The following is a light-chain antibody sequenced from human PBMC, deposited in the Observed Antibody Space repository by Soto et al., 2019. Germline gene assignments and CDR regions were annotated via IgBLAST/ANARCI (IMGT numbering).Light chain of an antibody. CDR3: CSYAGTNTFYV. CDR1: SSDVGGYNY. J-gene: IGLJ1*01. Sequence: QSALTQPRSGSGSRGQSVTISCTGTSSDVGGYNYVSWYQQHPGKAPKFMIYDVSKRPSGGPCRFSGSKSGNKAFLPIPGLPAEDEADYYCCSYAGTNTFYVFGTGTKVPGL. CDR2: DVS. V-gene: IGLV2-11*01.